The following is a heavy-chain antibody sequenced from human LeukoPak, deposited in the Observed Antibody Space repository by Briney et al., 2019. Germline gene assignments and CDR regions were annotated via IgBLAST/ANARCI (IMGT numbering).Heavy chain of an antibody. J-gene: IGHJ4*02. CDR3: ARGKSPGY. CDR1: GGSFSGYY. Sequence: SETLSLTCAVYGGSFSGYYWSWIRQPPGKGLEWIGEINHSGSTNYNPSLKSRVTISVDTSKNQFSLKLSSVTAADTAVYYCARGKSPGYWGQGTLVTVSS. CDR2: INHSGST. V-gene: IGHV4-34*01.